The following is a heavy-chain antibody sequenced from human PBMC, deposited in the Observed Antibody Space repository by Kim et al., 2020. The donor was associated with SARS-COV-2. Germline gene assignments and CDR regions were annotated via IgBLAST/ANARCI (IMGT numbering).Heavy chain of an antibody. J-gene: IGHJ5*02. D-gene: IGHD2-15*01. V-gene: IGHV4-39*01. CDR3: ARGYCSGGSCYWGFDP. Sequence: PPLKSRVTISVETSKNQFSLKLSSVPAADTAVYYCARGYCSGGSCYWGFDPWGQGTLVTVSS.